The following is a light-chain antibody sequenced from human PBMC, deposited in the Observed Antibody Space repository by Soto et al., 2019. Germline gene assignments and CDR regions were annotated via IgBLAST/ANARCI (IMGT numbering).Light chain of an antibody. J-gene: IGKJ5*01. V-gene: IGKV1-5*01. CDR2: DAS. CDR3: QQFNSYPIT. Sequence: SQMTQSTSTPPASLGDRVTLTCRANQSISSRLAWYQQKPGKAPNLLIYDASSLEGGVPSRFSGSGSGTEFTLTIGGLQPDDFATYYCQQFNSYPITFGQRTRLEVK. CDR1: QSISSR.